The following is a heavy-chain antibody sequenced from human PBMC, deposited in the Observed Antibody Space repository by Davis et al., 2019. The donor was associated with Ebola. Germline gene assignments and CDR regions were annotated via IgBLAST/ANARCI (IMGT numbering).Heavy chain of an antibody. CDR1: GFTFSSYA. V-gene: IGHV3-23*01. CDR3: AKGDSYYYGSGSYPFDY. J-gene: IGHJ4*02. Sequence: GESLKISCAASGFTFSSYAMSWVRQAPGKGLEWVSAISGSGGSTYYADSVKGRFTISRDNSKNTLYLQMNSLRAEDTAVYYCAKGDSYYYGSGSYPFDYWGQGTLVTVSS. D-gene: IGHD3-10*01. CDR2: ISGSGGST.